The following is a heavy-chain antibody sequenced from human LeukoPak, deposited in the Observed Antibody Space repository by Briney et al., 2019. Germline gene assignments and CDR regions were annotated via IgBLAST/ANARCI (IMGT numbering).Heavy chain of an antibody. CDR1: GYSFTSYW. CDR2: IYPGDSDT. D-gene: IGHD2-2*01. CDR3: ARSPNSSITTNWFDP. J-gene: IGHJ5*02. Sequence: GESLKISCKGSGYSFTSYWIGWVRQMPGKGLEWMGIIYPGDSDTRYSPSFQGQVTISADKSISTAYLQWSSLKASDTAMYYCARSPNSSITTNWFDPWGQGTLVTVSS. V-gene: IGHV5-51*01.